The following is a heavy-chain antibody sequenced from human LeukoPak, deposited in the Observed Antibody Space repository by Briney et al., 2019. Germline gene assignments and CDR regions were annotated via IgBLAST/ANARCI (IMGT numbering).Heavy chain of an antibody. D-gene: IGHD5-18*01. V-gene: IGHV3-48*03. CDR3: ARALDTAMVGFDC. CDR2: ISSSGSTI. Sequence: GGSLRLSCAASGFTFRSYVLNWLRQAPCKGVAWVSDISSSGSTIYYANSVKGRFTISRDNVKISLYLQMISLRAEDTAVYYCARALDTAMVGFDCWGQGTLVTVSA. J-gene: IGHJ4*02. CDR1: GFTFRSYV.